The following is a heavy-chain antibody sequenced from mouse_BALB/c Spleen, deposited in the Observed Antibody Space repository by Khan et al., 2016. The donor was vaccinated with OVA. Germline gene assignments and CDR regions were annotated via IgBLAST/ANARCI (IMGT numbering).Heavy chain of an antibody. V-gene: IGHV2-6-1*01. Sequence: VQLQESGPGLVAPSQSLSITCTISGFSLTNYGVHWVRQPPGKGLEWLVVIWSDGSTTYNSALKSRLTTSKDNSTSQAFLKMNSLQTDDTAVYLCAKQPYYHYNIMDSWGQGTSVTVSS. CDR1: GFSLTNYG. D-gene: IGHD2-10*01. CDR2: IWSDGST. CDR3: AKQPYYHYNIMDS. J-gene: IGHJ4*01.